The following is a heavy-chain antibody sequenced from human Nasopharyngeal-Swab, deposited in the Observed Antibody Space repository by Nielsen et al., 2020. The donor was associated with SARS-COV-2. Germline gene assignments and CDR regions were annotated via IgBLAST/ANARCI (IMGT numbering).Heavy chain of an antibody. D-gene: IGHD6-6*01. CDR3: ASSSSEKRGHDS. CDR1: GRSISGSDW. Sequence: SETLSLTCAVSGRSISGSDWWSWVRQPPGKGREWIGETSPDGGTNYNPSLKGRVIVSVDSSKNLFSLSLKSVTAADTAVYYCASSSSEKRGHDSWGQGTLVTVSS. CDR2: TSPDGGT. V-gene: IGHV4-4*02. J-gene: IGHJ4*02.